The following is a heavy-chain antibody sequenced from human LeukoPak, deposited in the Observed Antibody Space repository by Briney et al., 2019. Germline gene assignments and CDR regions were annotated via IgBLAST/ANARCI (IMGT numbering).Heavy chain of an antibody. CDR2: INPDSGGT. CDR1: GGTFSSYA. Sequence: GASVKVSCKASGGTFSSYAISWVRQAPGQGLEWMGRINPDSGGTNYAQKFQGRVTMTRDTSISTAYMELSRLRSDDTAVYYCAREPATMVRGVLLGRFDPWGQGTLVTVSS. CDR3: AREPATMVRGVLLGRFDP. J-gene: IGHJ5*02. V-gene: IGHV1-2*06. D-gene: IGHD3-10*01.